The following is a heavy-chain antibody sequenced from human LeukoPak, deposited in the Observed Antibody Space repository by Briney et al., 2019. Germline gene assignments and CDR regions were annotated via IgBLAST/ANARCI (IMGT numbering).Heavy chain of an antibody. CDR2: IGSSSSYI. J-gene: IGHJ6*02. CDR3: ARVYPDFWSGYAGMDV. CDR1: GFTFSGYS. Sequence: PGGSPRLSCAASGFTFSGYSMIWVRQAPGKGLQWVSSIGSSSSYIYYEDSVKGRFTISRDNAKNSLYLQMSSLRAEDTAVYYCARVYPDFWSGYAGMDVWGQGTTVTVS. D-gene: IGHD3-3*01. V-gene: IGHV3-21*01.